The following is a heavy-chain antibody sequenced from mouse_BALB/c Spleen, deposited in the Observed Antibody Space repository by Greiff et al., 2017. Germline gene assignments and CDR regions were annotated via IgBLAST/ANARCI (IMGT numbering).Heavy chain of an antibody. CDR1: GFTFSSYA. CDR2: ISDGGSYT. CDR3: ARDGGPYGNYLGGFAY. Sequence: EVQLVESGGGLVKPGGSLKLSCAASGFTFSSYAMSWVRQTPEKRLEWVATISDGGSYTYYPDSVKGRFTISRDNAKNNLYLQMSSLKSEDTAMYYCARDGGPYGNYLGGFAYWGQGTLVTVSA. V-gene: IGHV5-6*01. D-gene: IGHD2-1*01. J-gene: IGHJ3*01.